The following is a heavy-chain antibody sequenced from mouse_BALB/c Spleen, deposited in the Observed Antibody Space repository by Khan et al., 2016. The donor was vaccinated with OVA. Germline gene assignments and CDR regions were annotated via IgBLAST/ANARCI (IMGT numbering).Heavy chain of an antibody. J-gene: IGHJ3*01. V-gene: IGHV9-3-1*01. D-gene: IGHD2-1*01. CDR3: ARSNVNYWFAC. Sequence: QIQLVQSGPELKKPGETVKISCKASAYTLTDYGMNWVKQAPGKGLKWMGWIKPYTGEPTYGADFKGRFAFSLATSDRTAYLQITNLKHEDTATYFGARSNVNYWFACWGQGTLVTVSA. CDR1: AYTLTDYG. CDR2: IKPYTGEP.